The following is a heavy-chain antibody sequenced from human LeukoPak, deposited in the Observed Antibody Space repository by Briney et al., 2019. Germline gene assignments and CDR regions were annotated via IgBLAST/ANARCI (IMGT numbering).Heavy chain of an antibody. Sequence: SETLSLTCTVSGGSVSSGSYYWSWNRQPPGKGLEWIGYIYYSGSTNYNPSLKSRVTISVDTSKNQFSLKLSSVTAADTAVYYCASSEWIQLWSPPYFDYWGQGTLVTVSS. V-gene: IGHV4-61*01. CDR2: IYYSGST. J-gene: IGHJ4*02. CDR3: ASSEWIQLWSPPYFDY. CDR1: GGSVSSGSYY. D-gene: IGHD5-18*01.